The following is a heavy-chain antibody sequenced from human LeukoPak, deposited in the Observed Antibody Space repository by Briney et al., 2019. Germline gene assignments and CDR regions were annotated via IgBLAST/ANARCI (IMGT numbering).Heavy chain of an antibody. Sequence: KPSETLSLPCAVYGGSFSGYYWSWIRQPPGKGLEWIGEINHSGSTNYNPSLKRRVTISVDTSKNQFSLKLSSGTAADTAVYYCARGRYCSGGSCYRRGLDPWGQGTLVTVSS. CDR1: GGSFSGYY. V-gene: IGHV4-34*01. J-gene: IGHJ5*02. CDR3: ARGRYCSGGSCYRRGLDP. CDR2: INHSGST. D-gene: IGHD2-15*01.